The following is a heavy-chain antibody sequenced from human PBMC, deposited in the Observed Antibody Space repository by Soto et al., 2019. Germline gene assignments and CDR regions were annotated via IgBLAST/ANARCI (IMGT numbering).Heavy chain of an antibody. D-gene: IGHD3-22*01. CDR1: GFSFSDYS. J-gene: IGHJ6*04. V-gene: IGHV3-11*01. Sequence: QVQLVESGGDLVKPGGSLRLSCVASGFSFSDYSMTWMRQAPGGGLDFVAFISNTAITDYYADSVKGRFSISRDNARNSVYLQIAGLRAEYAAVYYCGRDLHQMLSHKHYYYYLVARGTGSTVTVSS. CDR2: ISNTAITD. CDR3: GRDLHQMLSHKHYYYYLVA.